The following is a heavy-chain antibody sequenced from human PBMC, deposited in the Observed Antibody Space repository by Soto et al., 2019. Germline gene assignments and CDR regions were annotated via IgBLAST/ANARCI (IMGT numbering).Heavy chain of an antibody. Sequence: QVQLQESGPGLVKPSGTLSLTCAVSGGSISTSNWWSWVRQPPGKGLEWIGEVYRTGSTNCNPSRETHLTISGNTTNTQFSRTPTAAATADTAVHYCARARATIAAAAIFDCWGQGTLVTVSS. D-gene: IGHD6-13*01. J-gene: IGHJ4*02. CDR2: VYRTGST. V-gene: IGHV4-4*02. CDR3: ARARATIAAAAIFDC. CDR1: GGSISTSNW.